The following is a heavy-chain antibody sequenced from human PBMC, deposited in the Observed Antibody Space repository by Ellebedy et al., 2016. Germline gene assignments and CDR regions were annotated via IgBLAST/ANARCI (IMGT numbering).Heavy chain of an antibody. CDR2: ISGSGGST. D-gene: IGHD3-9*01. J-gene: IGHJ4*02. Sequence: GESLKISXAASGFTFSSYAMSWVRQAPGKGLEWVSAISGSGGSTYYADSVKGRFTISRDNSKNTLYLQMNSLRAEDTAVYYCAKSMDYDILTGYSRGFDYWGQGTLVTVSS. CDR3: AKSMDYDILTGYSRGFDY. V-gene: IGHV3-23*01. CDR1: GFTFSSYA.